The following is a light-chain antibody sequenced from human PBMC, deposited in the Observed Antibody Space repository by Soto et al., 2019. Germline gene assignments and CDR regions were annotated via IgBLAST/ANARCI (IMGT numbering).Light chain of an antibody. CDR2: AAS. V-gene: IGKV1-9*01. CDR1: QSISSY. Sequence: DIRITQSPSTLSASVGDRVTIPCRASQSISSYLAWYQQIPGKAPKLLIYAASTLQSGVRSMFSGSGSGTEFTLTITSLQTEDFATSYCQQLNSSTITFGQGTRLEIK. J-gene: IGKJ5*01. CDR3: QQLNSSTIT.